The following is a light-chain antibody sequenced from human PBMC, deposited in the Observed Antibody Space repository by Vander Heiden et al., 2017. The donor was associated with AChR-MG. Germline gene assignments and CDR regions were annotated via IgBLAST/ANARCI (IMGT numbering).Light chain of an antibody. CDR1: QSISSW. V-gene: IGKV1-5*01. J-gene: IGKJ1*01. Sequence: GDRVTITCRASQSISSWLAWYQQKPGKAPKLLIYDASSLESGVPSRISGSGSGTEFTLTISSLQPDDSATYYCQQYNSYSWTFGQGTKVEIK. CDR3: QQYNSYSWT. CDR2: DAS.